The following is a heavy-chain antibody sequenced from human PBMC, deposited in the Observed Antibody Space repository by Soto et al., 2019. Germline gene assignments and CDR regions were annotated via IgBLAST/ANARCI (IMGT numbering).Heavy chain of an antibody. CDR3: ARVAFCSSTSCYGWNYYGMDV. D-gene: IGHD2-2*01. J-gene: IGHJ6*02. CDR2: INPSGGST. CDR1: GYTFTSYY. Sequence: EASVKVSCKASGYTFTSYYMHWVRQAPGQGLEWMGIINPSGGSTSYAQKFQGRVTMTRDTSMSTVYMELSSLRSEDTAVYYCARVAFCSSTSCYGWNYYGMDVWGQGTTVTVSS. V-gene: IGHV1-46*01.